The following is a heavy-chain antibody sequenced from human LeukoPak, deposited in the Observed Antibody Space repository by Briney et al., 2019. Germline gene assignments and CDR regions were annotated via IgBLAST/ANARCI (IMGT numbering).Heavy chain of an antibody. J-gene: IGHJ6*03. CDR3: ASAEGSENYDFWSGRPAHYYYMDV. D-gene: IGHD3-3*01. Sequence: SETLSLTCTVSGGSISSYYWSWIRQPPGKGLEWIGYIYTSGSTNYNPSLKSRVTISVDTSKNQFSLKLSSVTAADTAVYYCASAEGSENYDFWSGRPAHYYYMDVWGKGTTVTVSS. CDR1: GGSISSYY. CDR2: IYTSGST. V-gene: IGHV4-4*09.